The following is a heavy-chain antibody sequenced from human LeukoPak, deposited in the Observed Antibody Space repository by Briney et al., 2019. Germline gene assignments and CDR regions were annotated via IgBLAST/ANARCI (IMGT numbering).Heavy chain of an antibody. V-gene: IGHV1-2*06. D-gene: IGHD5-12*01. Sequence: VASVNVSCKACGCTFPSYYMHWVRQAPGRGLEWMGRINANRGGTNYSQRFQDRVTMTRDTPISTAYMELSRLRTDDPAVYYCARPSGRPDADSYGGYAYDYWGQGTLVTVS. J-gene: IGHJ4*02. CDR3: ARPSGRPDADSYGGYAYDY. CDR2: INANRGGT. CDR1: GCTFPSYY.